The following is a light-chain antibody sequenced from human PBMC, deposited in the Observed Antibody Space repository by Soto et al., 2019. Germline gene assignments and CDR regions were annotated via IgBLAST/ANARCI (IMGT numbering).Light chain of an antibody. CDR1: ASDIGGYNF. Sequence: QSALNQPASVSGSPGQSITLSCTGTASDIGGYNFVSWYQQSAGKAPKLIIYDVSHRPAGVSDRFSASKSGNTAALTISALRTEDEADYYCSSYTSSATLVFGSGTKVTVL. CDR2: DVS. J-gene: IGLJ1*01. V-gene: IGLV2-14*03. CDR3: SSYTSSATLV.